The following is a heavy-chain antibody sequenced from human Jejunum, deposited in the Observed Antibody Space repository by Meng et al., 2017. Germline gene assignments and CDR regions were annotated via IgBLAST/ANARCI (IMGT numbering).Heavy chain of an antibody. V-gene: IGHV4-39*07. J-gene: IGHJ5*02. CDR2: IFYSGTT. D-gene: IGHD6-13*01. CDR3: ARDTAGFGP. CDR1: GGSISTAGYY. Sequence: LHIRGPGPALVKPSATLSLTCAVSGGSISTAGYYWGCIRQSPGKGLEWIGSIFYSGTTYYNPSLKSRVTISIDTSKNQFSLKMNSVTAADTAVYYCARDTAGFGPWGQGTLVTVSS.